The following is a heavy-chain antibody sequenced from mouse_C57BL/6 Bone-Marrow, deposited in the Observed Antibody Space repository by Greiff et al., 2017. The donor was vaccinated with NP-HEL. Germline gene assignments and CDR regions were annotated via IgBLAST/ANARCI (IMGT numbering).Heavy chain of an antibody. D-gene: IGHD1-1*01. CDR3: ASDKVVITTVVAWYFDV. Sequence: VQLQQPGAELVKPGASVKLSCKASGYTFTSYWMHWVKQRPGRGLEWIGRIDPNSGGTKSNEKFKSKATLTVDQPSSTAYMQLSRLTSEDSAVYYCASDKVVITTVVAWYFDVWGTGTTVTVSS. CDR2: IDPNSGGT. CDR1: GYTFTSYW. J-gene: IGHJ1*03. V-gene: IGHV1-72*01.